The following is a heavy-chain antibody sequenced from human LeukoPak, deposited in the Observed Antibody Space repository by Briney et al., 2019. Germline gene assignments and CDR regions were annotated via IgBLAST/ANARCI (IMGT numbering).Heavy chain of an antibody. CDR1: GGTFSSYA. CDR2: ISGSGGST. D-gene: IGHD3-22*01. V-gene: IGHV3-23*01. Sequence: SCKASGGTFSSYAMSWVRQAPGKGLEWVSAISGSGGSTYYADSVKGRFTISRDNSKNTLYLQMNSLRAEDTAVYYCAKHYYDSSGYTYNWFDPWGQGTLVTVSS. J-gene: IGHJ5*02. CDR3: AKHYYDSSGYTYNWFDP.